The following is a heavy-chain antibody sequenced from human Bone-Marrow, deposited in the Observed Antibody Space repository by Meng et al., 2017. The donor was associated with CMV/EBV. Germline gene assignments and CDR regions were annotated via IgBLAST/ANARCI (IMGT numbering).Heavy chain of an antibody. CDR1: GVTVSSNY. Sequence: GESLKISCAASGVTVSSNYMSWVRQAPGKGLEWVSVIYSGGSTYYADSVKGRFTISRDNAKNTLYLQMNSPRPEDTAGYFCARARGYCSSTTCSNYYFDKWGQGTLVTVSS. J-gene: IGHJ4*02. CDR2: IYSGGST. V-gene: IGHV3-66*01. D-gene: IGHD2-2*01. CDR3: ARARGYCSSTTCSNYYFDK.